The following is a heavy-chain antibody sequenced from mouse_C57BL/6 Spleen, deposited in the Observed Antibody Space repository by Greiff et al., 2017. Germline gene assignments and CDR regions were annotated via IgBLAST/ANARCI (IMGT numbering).Heavy chain of an antibody. Sequence: EVQLVESGGGLVKPGGSLKLSCAASGFTFSDYGMHWVRQAPEKGLEWVAYISSGSSTIYYADTVKGRFTISRDNAKNTLFLQMTSLRSEDTAMYYCALLGREAMDYWGQGTSVTVSS. CDR1: GFTFSDYG. CDR2: ISSGSSTI. D-gene: IGHD4-1*01. V-gene: IGHV5-17*01. CDR3: ALLGREAMDY. J-gene: IGHJ4*01.